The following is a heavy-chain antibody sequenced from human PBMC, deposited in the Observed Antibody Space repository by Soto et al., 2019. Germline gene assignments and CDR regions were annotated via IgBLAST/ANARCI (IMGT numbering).Heavy chain of an antibody. V-gene: IGHV4-30-2*01. CDR2: IYHSGST. J-gene: IGHJ2*01. Sequence: SETLSLTCAVSGGSISSGGYSWSWIRQPPGKGLEWIGYIYHSGSTYYNPSLKSRVTISVDRSKNQFSLKLGSVTAADTAVYFCARGFFGHRNRLASPTQRTSDL. CDR1: GGSISSGGYS. CDR3: ARGFFGHRNRLASPTQRTSDL. D-gene: IGHD3-10*01.